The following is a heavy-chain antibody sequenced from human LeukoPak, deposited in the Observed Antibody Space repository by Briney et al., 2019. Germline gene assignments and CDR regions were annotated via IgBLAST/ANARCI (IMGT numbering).Heavy chain of an antibody. CDR1: GFTLSDYS. J-gene: IGHJ6*03. CDR3: ARVRVPGGIFYYYHMDV. V-gene: IGHV3-48*01. CDR2: ISSRSSSTI. D-gene: IGHD3-10*01. Sequence: TGGSLRLSCAASGFTLSDYSMSWVRQAPGKGLEWVSYISSRSSSTIYYADSVKGRFTISRDNANNSLYLQMNSLRAEDTAVYFCARVRVPGGIFYYYHMDVWGKETTVTVSS.